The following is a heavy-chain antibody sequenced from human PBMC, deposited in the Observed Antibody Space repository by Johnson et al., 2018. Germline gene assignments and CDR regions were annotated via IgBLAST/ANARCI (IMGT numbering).Heavy chain of an antibody. J-gene: IGHJ4*02. Sequence: EVQLVESGGGLVQPGGSLRLSCEASGFNFKKYWMHWVRQVPEKGLLWVSLIRSDGTNKTYADSVKGRFTISRDNAKNTVYLERNSLRVEDTAVYYCAKAESSGFDYGLLDYWGQGALVAVSS. D-gene: IGHD4-17*01. CDR3: AKAESSGFDYGLLDY. V-gene: IGHV3-74*03. CDR1: GFNFKKYW. CDR2: IRSDGTNK.